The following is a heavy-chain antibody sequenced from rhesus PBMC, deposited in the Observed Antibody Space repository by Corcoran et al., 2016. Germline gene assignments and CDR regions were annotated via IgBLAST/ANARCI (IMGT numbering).Heavy chain of an antibody. J-gene: IGHJ4*01. CDR1: GFSLSTSGMR. V-gene: IGHV2-1*01. Sequence: QVTLKESGPVLVKPTQTLTLTCTFSGFSLSTSGMRVGSIRQPSRKPLEWLAHIYWNDDKYYSTSLMSRLAVAMDTSKSQVVLTMTHRDPVDTATYYCARSSAYFDYWGQGVLVAVSA. CDR3: ARSSAYFDY. CDR2: IYWNDDK.